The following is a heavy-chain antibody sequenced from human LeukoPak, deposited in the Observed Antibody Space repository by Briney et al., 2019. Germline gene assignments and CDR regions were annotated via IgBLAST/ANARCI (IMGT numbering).Heavy chain of an antibody. CDR1: GFTFDDYV. CDR2: ISWNSGTI. J-gene: IGHJ3*02. Sequence: GGSLRLSCAASGFTFDDYVMNWVRQAPGKGLEWVSGISWNSGTIGYADSVKGRFTISRDNAKNSLYLQMNSLRAEDTALYYCVKGAAFHLGDAFDIWGQGTMVTVSS. V-gene: IGHV3-9*01. CDR3: VKGAAFHLGDAFDI. D-gene: IGHD2-15*01.